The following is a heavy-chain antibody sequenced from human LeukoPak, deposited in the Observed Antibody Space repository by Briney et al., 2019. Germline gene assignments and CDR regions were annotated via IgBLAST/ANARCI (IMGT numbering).Heavy chain of an antibody. V-gene: IGHV3-21*01. CDR1: GFTFDDYG. Sequence: GGSLRLSCAGSGFTFDDYGMSWVRQAPGKGLVWVSSISTSSSYIYYADSVKGRFTISRDNAKNSLYLQMNSLRAEDTAVYYCARDLNDYVWGSYRRTPDYWGQGTLVTVSS. CDR2: ISTSSSYI. J-gene: IGHJ4*02. D-gene: IGHD3-16*02. CDR3: ARDLNDYVWGSYRRTPDY.